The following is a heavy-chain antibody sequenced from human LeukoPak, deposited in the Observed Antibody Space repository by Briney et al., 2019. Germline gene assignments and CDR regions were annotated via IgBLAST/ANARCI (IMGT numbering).Heavy chain of an antibody. Sequence: PGGSLRLSCVASGFTFSSHWMSWVRQAPGKGLEWVANIKEDGSEKYYVDSVKGRFTISRDNAKNSLFLRMNSLRAEDTAVYYCARARGFDYWGQGTLVTVSS. CDR3: ARARGFDY. D-gene: IGHD3-10*01. V-gene: IGHV3-7*01. CDR2: IKEDGSEK. J-gene: IGHJ4*02. CDR1: GFTFSSHW.